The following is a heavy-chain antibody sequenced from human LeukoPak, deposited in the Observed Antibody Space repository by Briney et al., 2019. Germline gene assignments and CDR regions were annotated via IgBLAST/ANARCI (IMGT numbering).Heavy chain of an antibody. J-gene: IGHJ3*02. V-gene: IGHV3-11*01. CDR3: AKIPDILTGYYHDAFDI. CDR2: ISSSGSTI. Sequence: GGSLRLSCAASGFTFSDYYMSWIRQAPGKGLEWVSYISSSGSTIYYADSVKGRFTISRDNAKNSLYLQMNSLRAEDTAVYYCAKIPDILTGYYHDAFDIWGQGTMVTVSS. CDR1: GFTFSDYY. D-gene: IGHD3-9*01.